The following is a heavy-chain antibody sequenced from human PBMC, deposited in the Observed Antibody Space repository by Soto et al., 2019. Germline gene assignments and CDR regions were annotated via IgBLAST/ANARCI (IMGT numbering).Heavy chain of an antibody. J-gene: IGHJ4*02. CDR1: GFTFSNAW. Sequence: GGSLRLSCAASGFTFSNAWMSWVRQAPGKGLEWVGRIKSKTDGGTTDYAAPVKGRFTISRDDSKNTLYLQMNSLKTEDTAVYYCTTAAYSSGRYFDYRRQGTLVTVSS. V-gene: IGHV3-15*01. CDR3: TTAAYSSGRYFDY. D-gene: IGHD6-19*01. CDR2: IKSKTDGGTT.